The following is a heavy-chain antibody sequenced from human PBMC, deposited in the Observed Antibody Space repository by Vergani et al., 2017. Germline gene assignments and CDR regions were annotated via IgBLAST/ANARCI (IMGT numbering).Heavy chain of an antibody. V-gene: IGHV4-61*01. CDR1: GCSVSSGSYY. D-gene: IGHD5-18*01. CDR3: ARDDGYSYGYDLDAFDI. Sequence: QVQLQESGPGLVKPSETLSLTCTVSGCSVSSGSYYWSWIRQPPGKGLEWIGYIYYSGSTNYNPSLKSRVTISVDTSKNQFSLKLSSVTAADTAVYYCARDDGYSYGYDLDAFDIWGQGTMVTVSS. J-gene: IGHJ3*02. CDR2: IYYSGST.